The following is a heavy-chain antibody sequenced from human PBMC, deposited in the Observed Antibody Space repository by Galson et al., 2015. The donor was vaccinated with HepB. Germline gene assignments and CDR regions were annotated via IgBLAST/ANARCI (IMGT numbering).Heavy chain of an antibody. CDR2: IYYSGST. V-gene: IGHV4-59*01. J-gene: IGHJ6*02. CDR3: ARDLEGATPYYYYGMDV. Sequence: SEPLSLTCTVSGGSISSYYWSWIRQPPGKGLEWIGYIYYSGSTNYNPSLKSRVTISVDTSKNQFSLKLSSVTAADTAVYYCARDLEGATPYYYYGMDVWGQGTTVTVSS. D-gene: IGHD1-26*01. CDR1: GGSISSYY.